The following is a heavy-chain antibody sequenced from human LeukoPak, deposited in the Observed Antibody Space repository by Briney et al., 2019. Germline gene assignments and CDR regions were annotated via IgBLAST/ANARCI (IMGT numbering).Heavy chain of an antibody. J-gene: IGHJ4*02. CDR2: IYHSGST. CDR1: GYSISSGYY. CDR3: AREEDIAVDNFDY. D-gene: IGHD6-19*01. V-gene: IGHV4-38-2*01. Sequence: SETLSLTYAVSGYSISSGYYWGWIRQPPGKGLEGIGSIYHSGSTYYNPSLKRRVTISVDTSKNQFSLKLSSVTAADTAVYYCAREEDIAVDNFDYWGQGTLVTVSS.